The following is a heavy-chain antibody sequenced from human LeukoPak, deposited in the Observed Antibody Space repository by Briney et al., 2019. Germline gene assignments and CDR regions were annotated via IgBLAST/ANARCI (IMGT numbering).Heavy chain of an antibody. V-gene: IGHV3-21*01. Sequence: PGGSLRLSCAPSGFTFSSYSMNWVRQAPGKGLEWVSSISSSSSYIYYADSVKGRFTISRDNAKNSLYLQMNSLRAEDTAVYYCARVRRAYGDYGCFDYWGQGTLVTVSS. J-gene: IGHJ4*02. CDR3: ARVRRAYGDYGCFDY. CDR2: ISSSSSYI. D-gene: IGHD4-17*01. CDR1: GFTFSSYS.